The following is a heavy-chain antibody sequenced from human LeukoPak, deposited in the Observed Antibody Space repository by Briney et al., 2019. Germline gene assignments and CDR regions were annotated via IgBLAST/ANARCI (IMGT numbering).Heavy chain of an antibody. D-gene: IGHD6-19*01. Sequence: SETLSLTCTISSGSIGGDHWSWIRQAPGEGLEWIGYISYTGSTSYNPSLRSRVTISLNTPENQFSLRLTSVTAADTAVYYCARAVTGTSLVDFWGQGTLVAVSS. CDR3: ARAVTGTSLVDF. CDR1: SGSIGGDH. V-gene: IGHV4-59*08. J-gene: IGHJ4*02. CDR2: ISYTGST.